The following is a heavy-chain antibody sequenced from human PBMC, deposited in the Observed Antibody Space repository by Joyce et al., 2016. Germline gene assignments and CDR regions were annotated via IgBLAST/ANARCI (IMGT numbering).Heavy chain of an antibody. D-gene: IGHD6-13*01. J-gene: IGHJ4*02. CDR1: GFTFSSSV. CDR3: AKDPAFWYHFDY. CDR2: MSYVGSNK. Sequence: QVQLVESGGGVVQPGRSLRLSCAASGFTFSSSVMHWVRQAPGKGLEWVAVMSYVGSNKYYADSVKGRFTISRDNSKNMLYLQMNSLRAEDTAVYHCAKDPAFWYHFDYWGQGTLVTVSS. V-gene: IGHV3-30*18.